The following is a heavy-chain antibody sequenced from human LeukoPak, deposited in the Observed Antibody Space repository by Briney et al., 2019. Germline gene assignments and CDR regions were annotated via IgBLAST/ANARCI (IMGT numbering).Heavy chain of an antibody. V-gene: IGHV1-18*01. CDR2: ISAYNGNT. CDR1: GYTFTSYG. Sequence: ASVKVSCKASGYTFTSYGISWVRQAPGQGLEWMGWISAYNGNTNYAQKLQGRVTMTTDTSTSTAYMELSRLRSDDTAVYYCARQVVPAAIAWSRIDPWGQGTLVTVSS. J-gene: IGHJ5*02. CDR3: ARQVVPAAIAWSRIDP. D-gene: IGHD2-2*01.